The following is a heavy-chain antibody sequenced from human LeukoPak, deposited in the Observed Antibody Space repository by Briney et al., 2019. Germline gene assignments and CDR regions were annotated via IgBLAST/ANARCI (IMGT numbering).Heavy chain of an antibody. V-gene: IGHV4-59*12. CDR3: ARIDPLGFFDQ. CDR2: IFYSGHS. J-gene: IGHJ4*02. D-gene: IGHD6-25*01. Sequence: SETLSLTCGVSGGFNSRYYWSWVRQPLGKGLEWLGHIFYSGHSNYNASLTSRIRMSVDTSKAQFSLELASVIAADTAVYYCARIDPLGFFDQWGPGILVTVSS. CDR1: GGFNSRYY.